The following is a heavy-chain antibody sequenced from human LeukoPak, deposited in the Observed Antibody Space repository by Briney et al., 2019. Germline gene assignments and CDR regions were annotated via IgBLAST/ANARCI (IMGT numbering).Heavy chain of an antibody. V-gene: IGHV4-59*01. Sequence: PSETLSLTCTVSGASISSYYWTWIRQPPGKGLEWIGYIYHSGSTNYNPSLKSRVTISIDTSESQFSLKLTSVIAADTAVYYCARVSSGEKIDYWGQGTVVTVSS. CDR3: ARVSSGEKIDY. J-gene: IGHJ4*02. CDR2: IYHSGST. CDR1: GASISSYY. D-gene: IGHD3-10*01.